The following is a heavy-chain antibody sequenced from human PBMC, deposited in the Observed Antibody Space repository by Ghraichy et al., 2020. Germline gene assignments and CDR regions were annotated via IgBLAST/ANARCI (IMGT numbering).Heavy chain of an antibody. J-gene: IGHJ6*02. CDR1: GFTFEDYS. D-gene: IGHD5-24*01. CDR3: ARDLFREDGYTFIYYSGMDV. CDR2: ISWDGEIT. V-gene: IGHV3-43*01. Sequence: GGSLRLSCAASGFTFEDYSMHWVRQAPGKGLEWVSLISWDGEITYYAESVKGRFTISRENSKNSLYLQMNSLRSEDTALYYCARDLFREDGYTFIYYSGMDVWGQGTTVTVSS.